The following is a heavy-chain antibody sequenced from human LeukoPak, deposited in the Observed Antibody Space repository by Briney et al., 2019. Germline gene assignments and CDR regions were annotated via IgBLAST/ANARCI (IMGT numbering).Heavy chain of an antibody. D-gene: IGHD5-18*01. V-gene: IGHV4-39*07. CDR1: GGSISSSSYY. CDR3: ARGAQLWSVSGY. Sequence: SETLSLTCTVSGGSISSSSYYWGWLRQPPGTGLEWLGSIYYSGSTYYNPSLKSRVTISVNTSKNQFSLKLSSVTAADTAVYYCARGAQLWSVSGYWGQGTLVTVSS. J-gene: IGHJ4*02. CDR2: IYYSGST.